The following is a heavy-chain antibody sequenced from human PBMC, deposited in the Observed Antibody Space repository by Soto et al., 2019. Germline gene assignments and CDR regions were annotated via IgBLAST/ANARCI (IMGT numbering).Heavy chain of an antibody. CDR3: AWGPTGMIDY. J-gene: IGHJ4*02. CDR1: GYTFTSYD. Sequence: QVQLVQSGAEVKSPGASVKVSCKASGYTFTSYDINWVRQATGQGFEWMGWMNPKSGGTSYIQKFQGRVTMTRDTSISTAYMELSSLTSEDTAVYYCAWGPTGMIDYWGQGTLVTVSS. CDR2: MNPKSGGT. V-gene: IGHV1-8*01.